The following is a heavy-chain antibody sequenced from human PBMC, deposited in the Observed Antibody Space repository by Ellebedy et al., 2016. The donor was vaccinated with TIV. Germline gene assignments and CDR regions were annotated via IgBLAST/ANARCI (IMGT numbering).Heavy chain of an antibody. J-gene: IGHJ3*02. Sequence: AASVKVSCKASGYTFASYGVSWVRHAPGPGLEWMGWVSDNNGDTNYAQKLQGRVTMITDTSTSTSYMHLRSLRTDDTAVYYCAREFYYYGSGSWDDTFDIWGQGTMVTVSS. CDR1: GYTFASYG. V-gene: IGHV1-18*01. CDR2: VSDNNGDT. CDR3: AREFYYYGSGSWDDTFDI. D-gene: IGHD3-10*01.